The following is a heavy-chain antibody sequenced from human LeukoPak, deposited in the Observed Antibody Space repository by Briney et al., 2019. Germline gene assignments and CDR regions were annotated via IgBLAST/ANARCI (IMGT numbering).Heavy chain of an antibody. V-gene: IGHV3-23*01. J-gene: IGHJ4*02. Sequence: GGSLRLSCAASGFTFSIYAMNWVRQAPGKGLEWVSAISGSGSSTYYVDSVKGRFTISRDNSKNTLFLQMNSLRAEDTAVYYCARDAVSSGWYSTYYFDYWGQGTLVTVSS. CDR3: ARDAVSSGWYSTYYFDY. CDR1: GFTFSIYA. D-gene: IGHD6-19*01. CDR2: ISGSGSST.